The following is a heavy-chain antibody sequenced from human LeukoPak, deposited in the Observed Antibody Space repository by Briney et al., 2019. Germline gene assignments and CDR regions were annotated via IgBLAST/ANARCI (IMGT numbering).Heavy chain of an antibody. CDR1: GFTFSSYE. D-gene: IGHD3-22*01. CDR3: ARSPPWGYYDSSGYFALYFDY. Sequence: GGSLRLSCAASGFTFSSYEMNWARQAPGKGLEWVSYISSSGSTIYYADSVKGRFTISRDNAKNSLYLQMNSLRAEDTAVYYCARSPPWGYYDSSGYFALYFDYWGQGTLVTVSS. CDR2: ISSSGSTI. J-gene: IGHJ4*02. V-gene: IGHV3-48*03.